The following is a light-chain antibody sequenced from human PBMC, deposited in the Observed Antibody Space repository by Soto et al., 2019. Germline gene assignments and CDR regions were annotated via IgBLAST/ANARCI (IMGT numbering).Light chain of an antibody. CDR2: GAS. V-gene: IGKV3-20*01. J-gene: IGKJ3*01. CDR3: QQYGSSPPWFT. CDR1: QSVSSSY. Sequence: EIVLTQSPGTLSLSPGERATLSCRASQSVSSSYLAWYQQKPGQAPRLLIYGASSRATGIPDRFSGSGSGTDFTLTISRLEPEDFAVYYCQQYGSSPPWFTLGPGTKVDIK.